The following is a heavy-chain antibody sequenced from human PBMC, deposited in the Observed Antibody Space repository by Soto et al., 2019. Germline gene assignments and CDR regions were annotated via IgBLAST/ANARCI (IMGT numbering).Heavy chain of an antibody. J-gene: IGHJ4*02. CDR3: AGSKEGYIVVVPAAGN. D-gene: IGHD2-2*01. CDR1: GYTFTSYA. V-gene: IGHV1-3*01. Sequence: QVQLVQSGAEVKKPGASVKVSCKASGYTFTSYAMHWVRQAPGQRLEWMGWINAGNGNTKYSQKFQGRVTITRDTSASTAYMELSSLRSEDTAVYYCAGSKEGYIVVVPAAGNWGQGTLVTVSS. CDR2: INAGNGNT.